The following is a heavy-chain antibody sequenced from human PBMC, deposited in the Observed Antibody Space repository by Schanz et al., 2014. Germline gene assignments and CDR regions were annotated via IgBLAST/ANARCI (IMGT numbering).Heavy chain of an antibody. J-gene: IGHJ4*02. D-gene: IGHD5-18*01. CDR1: GFTFSSYA. CDR2: MSYDGSNK. CDR3: ARDGYRNGRPFDH. Sequence: QVQLVESGGGVVQPGRSLRLSCAASGFTFSSYAMHWVRQAPGKGLEWVAVMSYDGSNKYYADSVKGRFTISRDTAENSVYLQMNSLRAEDTAVYYCARDGYRNGRPFDHWGQGTRVTVSA. V-gene: IGHV3-30-3*01.